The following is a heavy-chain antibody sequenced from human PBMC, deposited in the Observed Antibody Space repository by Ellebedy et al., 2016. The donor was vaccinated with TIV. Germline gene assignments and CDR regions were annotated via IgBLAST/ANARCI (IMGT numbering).Heavy chain of an antibody. V-gene: IGHV1-2*02. CDR3: ARGVAVTMVRGVRGLYGMDV. CDR1: GYTFTGYY. J-gene: IGHJ6*02. Sequence: ASVKVSCKASGYTFTGYYMHWVRQAPGQGLEWMGWINPNSGGTNYAQKFQGRVTMTRDTSISTAYMELSRLRSDDTAVYYCARGVAVTMVRGVRGLYGMDVWGQGTTVTVSS. CDR2: INPNSGGT. D-gene: IGHD3-10*01.